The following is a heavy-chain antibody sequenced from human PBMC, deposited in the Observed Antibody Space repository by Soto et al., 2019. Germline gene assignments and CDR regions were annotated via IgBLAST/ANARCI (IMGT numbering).Heavy chain of an antibody. J-gene: IGHJ6*02. CDR1: GGSISSSNW. CDR3: ARNLGGRLYGMDV. V-gene: IGHV4-4*02. D-gene: IGHD1-26*01. CDR2: IYHRGGT. Sequence: PSETLSLTCAVSGGSISSSNWWSWLRQPPGKGLEWIGEIYHRGGTNYNPSLNSRVTISIDKSNNQFSLKLSSVTAADTDVYYCARNLGGRLYGMDVWGQGTTVTVSS.